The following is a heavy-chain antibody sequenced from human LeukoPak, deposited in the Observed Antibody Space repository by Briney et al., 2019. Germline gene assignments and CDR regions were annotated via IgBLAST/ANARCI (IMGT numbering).Heavy chain of an antibody. CDR1: GGTFSSYP. V-gene: IGHV1-69*13. CDR3: ASNSDIVVVPAAEGMDV. Sequence: ASVKVSCKASGGTFSSYPVSWVRQAPGQGLEWMGGIIPIFGTANYAQKFQGRVTITADESTSTAYMELSSLRSEDTAVYYCASNSDIVVVPAAEGMDVWGQGTTVTVSS. D-gene: IGHD2-2*01. CDR2: IIPIFGTA. J-gene: IGHJ6*02.